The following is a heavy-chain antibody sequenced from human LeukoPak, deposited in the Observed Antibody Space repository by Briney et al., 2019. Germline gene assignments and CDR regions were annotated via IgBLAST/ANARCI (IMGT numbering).Heavy chain of an antibody. CDR2: IDWDDDT. J-gene: IGHJ4*02. D-gene: IGHD7-27*01. CDR3: ARMNRGNYFDY. CDR1: GFSLNASGMC. Sequence: PGPTLVNPTQTLTLTCTFFGFSLNASGMCVSWIRQPPGKALEWLARIDWDDDTYYSTSLNTRLTISKDTSKNQVVLTMTNMDPVDTATYYCARMNRGNYFDYWGQGTLVTVSS. V-gene: IGHV2-70*11.